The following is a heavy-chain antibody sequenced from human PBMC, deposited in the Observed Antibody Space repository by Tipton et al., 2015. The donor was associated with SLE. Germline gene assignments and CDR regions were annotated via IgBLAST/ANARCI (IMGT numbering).Heavy chain of an antibody. D-gene: IGHD2-15*01. Sequence: SLRLSCAASGFIFSSYAMSWVRQAPGEGLERVSIIYSGDSSTDYADSVKGRFTISRDNSKNTLYLQMNSLRAEDTAIYFCARDMAETYYYYYMDVWGKGTTVTFSS. CDR1: GFIFSSYA. CDR3: ARDMAETYYYYYMDV. V-gene: IGHV3-23*03. J-gene: IGHJ6*03. CDR2: IYSGDSST.